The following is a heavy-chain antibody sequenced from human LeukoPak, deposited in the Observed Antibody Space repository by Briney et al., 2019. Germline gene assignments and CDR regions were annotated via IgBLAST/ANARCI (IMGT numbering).Heavy chain of an antibody. CDR1: GYTFTGYY. V-gene: IGHV1-2*02. J-gene: IGHJ4*02. D-gene: IGHD5-12*01. Sequence: ASVKVSCKASGYTFTGYYMHWVRQAPGQGLEWMGWINPNSGGTNYAQKFQGRVTMTRDTSISTAYMELSRLRSDDTAVYYCARGLVATISPYYFDCWGQGTLVTVSS. CDR3: ARGLVATISPYYFDC. CDR2: INPNSGGT.